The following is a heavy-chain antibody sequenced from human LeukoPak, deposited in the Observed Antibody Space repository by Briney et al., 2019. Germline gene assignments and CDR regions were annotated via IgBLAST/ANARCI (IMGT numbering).Heavy chain of an antibody. Sequence: GGSLRLSCAASGFTFSSYDMHWVRQAPGKGLEWVAFIRYDGSNKYYADSVKGRFTISRDNSKNTLYLQMNSLRAEDTAVYYCAKDHPYCSSTSCYGSFDPWGQGTLVTVSS. V-gene: IGHV3-30*02. CDR1: GFTFSSYD. J-gene: IGHJ5*02. CDR2: IRYDGSNK. D-gene: IGHD2-2*01. CDR3: AKDHPYCSSTSCYGSFDP.